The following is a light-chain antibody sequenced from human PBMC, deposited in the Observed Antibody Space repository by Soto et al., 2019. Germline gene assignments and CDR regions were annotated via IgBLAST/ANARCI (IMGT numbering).Light chain of an antibody. J-gene: IGKJ1*01. Sequence: DTQMTQYPCTLSGSGGDRVTITCRASQTISSWLAWYQQKPGKAPKLLIYKASTLTSGVPSRFRGSGSGTEFTLTISSLQPDYFATYYYQHDSSYSEAFGQGTKVDIK. CDR1: QTISSW. CDR3: QHDSSYSEA. V-gene: IGKV1-5*03. CDR2: KAS.